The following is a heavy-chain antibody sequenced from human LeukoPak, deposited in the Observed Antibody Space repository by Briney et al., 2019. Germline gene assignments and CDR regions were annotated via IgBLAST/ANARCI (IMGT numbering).Heavy chain of an antibody. CDR3: ARDAAVAVAGTQGNDDAFDI. Sequence: PGGSLRLSCVSSGFTFNNYAMNWVRQAPGKGLEWVSSISGSGSITYYADSVKGRFTISRDNAKNSLYLQMNSLRAEDTAVYYCARDAAVAVAGTQGNDDAFDIWGQGTMVTVSS. J-gene: IGHJ3*02. CDR1: GFTFNNYA. CDR2: ISGSGSIT. V-gene: IGHV3-21*01. D-gene: IGHD6-19*01.